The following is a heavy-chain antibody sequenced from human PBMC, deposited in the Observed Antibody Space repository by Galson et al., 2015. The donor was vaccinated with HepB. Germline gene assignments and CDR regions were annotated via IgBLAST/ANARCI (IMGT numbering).Heavy chain of an antibody. CDR1: GFTFSSYT. CDR3: ARDGTGIAAAGRLFDY. CDR2: ISNDDSNT. V-gene: IGHV3-30*03. D-gene: IGHD6-13*01. Sequence: SLRLSCAASGFTFSSYTMNWVRQAPGKGLEWVAAISNDDSNTYYADSVKGRFTISRDNSKNTLYLQMNSLRAEDTAVYYCARDGTGIAAAGRLFDYWGQGTLVTVSS. J-gene: IGHJ4*02.